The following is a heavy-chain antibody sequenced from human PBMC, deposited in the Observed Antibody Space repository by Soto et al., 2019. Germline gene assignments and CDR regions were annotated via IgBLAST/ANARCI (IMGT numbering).Heavy chain of an antibody. CDR3: GRTSTGG. D-gene: IGHD3-10*01. V-gene: IGHV3-23*01. CDR1: GFSLRDHA. Sequence: LQSGGGVVQPGASLRLSCAASGFSLRDHALSWVRQAAGGGLEWVSGISGSGDRTNYADFVRGRFIISKDRAKNTLSVDMSGLRVDDTAVYFCGRTSTGGWGQGTLVTVSS. CDR2: ISGSGDRT. J-gene: IGHJ4*02.